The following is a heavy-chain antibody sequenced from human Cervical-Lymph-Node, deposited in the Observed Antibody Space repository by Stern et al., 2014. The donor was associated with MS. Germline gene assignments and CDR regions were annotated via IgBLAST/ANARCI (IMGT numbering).Heavy chain of an antibody. CDR3: ARMKTGLRENRGFDF. J-gene: IGHJ4*02. CDR1: GDSINSGDFH. V-gene: IGHV4-30-4*01. Sequence: QLQLQESGPGLVKPSETLSLTCTVSGDSINSGDFHWSWVRQSPGNGLEWIGYIYYSGRNYNNPSLKSRVTMSIDTSTNQFSLNLTSVTAADTALYFCARMKTGLRENRGFDFWGQGTQVTVSS. CDR2: IYYSGRN. D-gene: IGHD4-17*01.